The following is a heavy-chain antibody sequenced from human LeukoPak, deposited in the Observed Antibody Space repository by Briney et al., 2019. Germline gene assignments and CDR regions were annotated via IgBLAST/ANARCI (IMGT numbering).Heavy chain of an antibody. CDR3: ARPEYMVNWFDP. Sequence: TSETLSLTCAVSGYSISSGYYWGWIRQPPGKGLEWIGSIYHSGSTYYNPSLKSRVTISVDTSKNQFSLKLSSVTAADTAVYYCARPEYMVNWFDPWGQGTLVTVSS. CDR2: IYHSGST. J-gene: IGHJ5*02. D-gene: IGHD4/OR15-4a*01. CDR1: GYSISSGYY. V-gene: IGHV4-38-2*01.